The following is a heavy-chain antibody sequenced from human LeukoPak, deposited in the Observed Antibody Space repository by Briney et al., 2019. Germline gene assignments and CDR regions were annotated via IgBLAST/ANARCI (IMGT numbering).Heavy chain of an antibody. CDR2: IKQDGSNK. Sequence: GGSLRLSCAASGFTFSSYWMSWVRQAPGKGLEWVANIKQDGSNKYYADSVKGRFTISRDNSKNTLYLQMNSLRAEDTAVYYCARSFYSGSFIDWFDPWGQGTLVTVSS. D-gene: IGHD1-26*01. J-gene: IGHJ5*02. CDR1: GFTFSSYW. V-gene: IGHV3-7*01. CDR3: ARSFYSGSFIDWFDP.